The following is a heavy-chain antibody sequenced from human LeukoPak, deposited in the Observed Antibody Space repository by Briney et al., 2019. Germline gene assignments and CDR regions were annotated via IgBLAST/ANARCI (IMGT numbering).Heavy chain of an antibody. V-gene: IGHV3-30*02. CDR1: GFTFSTYG. Sequence: TGGSLRLSCAASGFTFSTYGMHWVRQAPGKGLEWVAFIRYDGNNKYYADSVKGRFTVSRDNSKNTMSLQMNSLRAEDTAVYYCAKIPVQQGFDYWGQGTLVTVSS. J-gene: IGHJ4*02. CDR3: AKIPVQQGFDY. D-gene: IGHD5-18*01. CDR2: IRYDGNNK.